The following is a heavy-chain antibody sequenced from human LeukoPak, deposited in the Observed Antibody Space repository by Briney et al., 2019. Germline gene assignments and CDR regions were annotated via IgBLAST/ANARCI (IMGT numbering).Heavy chain of an antibody. D-gene: IGHD6-13*01. Sequence: GASVKVSCKASGYTFTGYYMHWVRQAPGQGLEWMGWINPNSGGTNYAQKFQGRVTMTRDTSISTAYVELSRLRSDDTAVYYCARSSIAAAADNWFDPWGQGTLVTVSS. J-gene: IGHJ5*02. CDR2: INPNSGGT. CDR3: ARSSIAAAADNWFDP. V-gene: IGHV1-2*02. CDR1: GYTFTGYY.